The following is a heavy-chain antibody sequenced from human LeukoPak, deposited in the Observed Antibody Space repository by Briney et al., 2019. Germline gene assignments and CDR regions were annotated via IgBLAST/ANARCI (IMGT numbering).Heavy chain of an antibody. CDR1: GGSISSYY. D-gene: IGHD3-22*01. J-gene: IGHJ4*02. Sequence: PSETLSLTCTVSGGSISSYYWSWLRQPPGKGLEGIGYIYYSGSTNYNPSLKSRVTISVDTSKNQFSLKLSSVTAADPAVYYCANSGLLYDSSVYYSSFDYWGQGTLVTVSS. CDR2: IYYSGST. CDR3: ANSGLLYDSSVYYSSFDY. V-gene: IGHV4-59*08.